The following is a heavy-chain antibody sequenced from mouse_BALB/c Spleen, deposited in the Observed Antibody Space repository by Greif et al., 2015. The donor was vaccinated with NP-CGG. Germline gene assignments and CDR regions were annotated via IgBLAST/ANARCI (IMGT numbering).Heavy chain of an antibody. CDR1: GFNIKDTY. J-gene: IGHJ3*01. Sequence: VQLQQSGAELVKPGASVKLSCTASGFNIKDTYMHWVKQRPEQGLEWIGRIDPANGNTKYDPKFQGKATITADTSSNTPYLQLRSLPAEVTVVYSCAPYYYGSCVFAYWGQGPLVTVSA. CDR3: APYYYGSCVFAY. V-gene: IGHV14-3*02. CDR2: IDPANGNT. D-gene: IGHD1-1*01.